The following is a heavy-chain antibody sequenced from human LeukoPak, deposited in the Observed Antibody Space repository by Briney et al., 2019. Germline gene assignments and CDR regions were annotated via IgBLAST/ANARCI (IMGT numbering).Heavy chain of an antibody. CDR3: ARALDIAARPFDY. CDR1: GFTFSSYE. J-gene: IGHJ4*02. Sequence: GGSLRLSCAASGFTFSSYEMNWVRQAPGKGLEWVSYISSSGSTKYYADSVKGRFTISRDNAKNSLYLQMNSLRAEDTAVYYCARALDIAARPFDYWGQGTLVTVSS. D-gene: IGHD6-6*01. V-gene: IGHV3-48*03. CDR2: ISSSGSTK.